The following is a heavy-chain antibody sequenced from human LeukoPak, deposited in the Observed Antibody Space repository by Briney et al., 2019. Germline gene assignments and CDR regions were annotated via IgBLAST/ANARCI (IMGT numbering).Heavy chain of an antibody. J-gene: IGHJ1*01. Sequence: GGSLRLSCAASGFTFSSYGMHWVRQAPGKGLEWVAFIRYDGSNKYYADSVKGRFTISRDNSKNTLYLQMNSLRAEDTAVYYXAXDFSSGWYGEYFQHWGQGTLVTVSS. D-gene: IGHD6-19*01. CDR2: IRYDGSNK. CDR3: AXDFSSGWYGEYFQH. V-gene: IGHV3-30*02. CDR1: GFTFSSYG.